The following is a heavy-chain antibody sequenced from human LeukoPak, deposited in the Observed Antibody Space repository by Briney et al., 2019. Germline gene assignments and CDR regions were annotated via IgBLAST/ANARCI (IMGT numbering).Heavy chain of an antibody. CDR3: ARGVYCSGGSCYQFDY. CDR2: INPSGGST. D-gene: IGHD2-15*01. Sequence: GASVKVSCKASGYTFTSYYMHWVRQAPGQGLEWMGIINPSGGSTNYAQKFQGRVTMTRDTSTSTVYMELSSLRSEDTAVYYCARGVYCSGGSCYQFDYWGQGTLVTVSS. V-gene: IGHV1-46*01. J-gene: IGHJ4*02. CDR1: GYTFTSYY.